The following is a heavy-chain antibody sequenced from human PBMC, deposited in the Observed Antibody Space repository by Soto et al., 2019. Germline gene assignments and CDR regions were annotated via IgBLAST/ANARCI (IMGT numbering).Heavy chain of an antibody. CDR2: IYYSGST. CDR1: GGSISSSSNY. D-gene: IGHD3-22*01. Sequence: SETLSLTCTVSGGSISSSSNYWGWIRQPPGKGLEWNGSIYYSGSTYYNPSLKSRVTLSVDTSKNQFSLKLSSVTAADTAVYYCARGPYYYDSSGYYNYWGQGTLVTVSS. CDR3: ARGPYYYDSSGYYNY. V-gene: IGHV4-39*01. J-gene: IGHJ4*02.